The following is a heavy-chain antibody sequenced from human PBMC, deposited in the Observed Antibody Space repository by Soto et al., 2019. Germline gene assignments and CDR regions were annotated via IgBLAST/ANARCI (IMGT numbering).Heavy chain of an antibody. CDR2: ITGNAGSK. CDR3: PKVQLPNGWYNDYYYGLSV. D-gene: IGHD3-10*01. CDR1: GFTFRSYG. V-gene: IGHV3-23*01. Sequence: EAQLLESGGGLIQPGGSLRLSCGASGFTFRSYGMNWVRQAPGKGLEWVSGITGNAGSKFYADSAKGRFTISRDNNTLYLQMNRLRADDSALYYCPKVQLPNGWYNDYYYGLSVGSQGTTVTVAS. J-gene: IGHJ6*02.